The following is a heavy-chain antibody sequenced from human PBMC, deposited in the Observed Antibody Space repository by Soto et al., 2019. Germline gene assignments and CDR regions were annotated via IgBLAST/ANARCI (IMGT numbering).Heavy chain of an antibody. CDR2: IYYSGST. V-gene: IGHV4-31*03. CDR3: ARVWRSSSSNWFDP. CDR1: GGSISSGGYY. J-gene: IGHJ5*02. Sequence: TLSLTCTVSGGSISSGGYYWSWIRQHPGKGLEWIGYIYYSGSTYYNPSLKSRVTISVDTSKNQFSLKLSSVTAADTAVYYCARVWRSSSSNWFDPWGQGTLVTVS. D-gene: IGHD6-13*01.